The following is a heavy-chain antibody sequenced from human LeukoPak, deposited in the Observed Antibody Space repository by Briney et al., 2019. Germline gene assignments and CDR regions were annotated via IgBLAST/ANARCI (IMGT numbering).Heavy chain of an antibody. CDR3: ARGRAYCGGDCYLD. D-gene: IGHD2-21*02. V-gene: IGHV1-69*05. CDR1: GGTFSSYA. Sequence: SVKLSCNASGGTFSSYAISWVRQPPGQGLEWMGGIIPIFGTANYAQKFQGRVTITTDESTRTAYMELSSLRSEDTAVYYCARGRAYCGGDCYLDWGQGTLVTVSS. J-gene: IGHJ4*02. CDR2: IIPIFGTA.